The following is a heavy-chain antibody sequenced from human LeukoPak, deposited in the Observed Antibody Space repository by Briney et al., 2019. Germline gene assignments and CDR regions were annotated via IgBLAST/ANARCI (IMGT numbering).Heavy chain of an antibody. Sequence: GGSLRLSCAASGFTFISYTINWVRQAPGKGLEWVSSISSSGSYIYYADSVMGRFTISRDDAKNSLYLQMNSLTAEDTAVYYCARHTSSWYGFDPWGQGTLVTVSS. D-gene: IGHD6-19*01. V-gene: IGHV3-21*01. CDR1: GFTFISYT. CDR3: ARHTSSWYGFDP. J-gene: IGHJ5*02. CDR2: ISSSGSYI.